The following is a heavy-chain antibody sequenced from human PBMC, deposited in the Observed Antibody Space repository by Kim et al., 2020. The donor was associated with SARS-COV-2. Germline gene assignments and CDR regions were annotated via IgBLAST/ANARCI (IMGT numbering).Heavy chain of an antibody. Sequence: DSVKGRFTISRDNAKKSLYLQMNSLRAEDTAVYYCARDLTVTTYPFPFDYWGQGTLVTVSS. D-gene: IGHD4-17*01. V-gene: IGHV3-21*01. CDR3: ARDLTVTTYPFPFDY. J-gene: IGHJ4*02.